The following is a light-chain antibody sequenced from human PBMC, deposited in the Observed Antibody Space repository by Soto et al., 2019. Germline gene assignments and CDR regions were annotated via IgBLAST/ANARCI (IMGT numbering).Light chain of an antibody. V-gene: IGLV2-14*03. CDR2: NVN. Sequence: QSALTQPASVSGFPGQSITVSCTGTSSDVGGYNYVSWYQQHPGKAPQLMIYNVNERHSGVYSRFSGSKSGNTASLTISGLQTEDEADYYCFSYTSSGTFVFGGGTKVTVL. J-gene: IGLJ2*01. CDR3: FSYTSSGTFV. CDR1: SSDVGGYNY.